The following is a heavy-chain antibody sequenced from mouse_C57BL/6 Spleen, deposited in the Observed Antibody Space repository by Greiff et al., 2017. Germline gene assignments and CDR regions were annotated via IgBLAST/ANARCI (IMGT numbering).Heavy chain of an antibody. CDR3: SKISHGYGNYGAY. Sequence: VQVVESGPELVKPGASVKISCKASGYAFSSSWMNWVKQRPGKGLEWIGRIYPGDGDTNYNGKFKGKATLTADKSSSTAYLQRSSLTAEDSAVYFCSKISHGYGNYGAYWGQGTLVTVSA. CDR1: GYAFSSSW. D-gene: IGHD2-10*02. V-gene: IGHV1-82*01. CDR2: IYPGDGDT. J-gene: IGHJ3*01.